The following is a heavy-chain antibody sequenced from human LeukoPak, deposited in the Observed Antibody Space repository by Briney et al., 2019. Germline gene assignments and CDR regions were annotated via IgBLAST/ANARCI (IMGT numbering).Heavy chain of an antibody. CDR2: IYPGDSDT. CDR3: ARQRGGISGSYYANWFDP. J-gene: IGHJ5*02. V-gene: IGHV5-51*01. CDR1: GYSFTSYW. Sequence: GESLQISCKGSGYSFTSYWIGWVRQMPGKGLEWMGIIYPGDSDTRYSPSFQGQVTISADKSISTAYLQWSSLKASDTAMYYCARQRGGISGSYYANWFDPWGQGTLVTVSS. D-gene: IGHD1-26*01.